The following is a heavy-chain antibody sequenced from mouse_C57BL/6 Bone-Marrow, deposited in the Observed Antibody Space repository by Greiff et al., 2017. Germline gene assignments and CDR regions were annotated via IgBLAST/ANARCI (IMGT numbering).Heavy chain of an antibody. CDR2: IYHGGGDT. V-gene: IGHV1-82*01. Sequence: QVQLQQSGPELVKPGASVKISCKASGYAFSSSWMNWVKQRPGKGLEWIGRIYHGGGDTNYNGTFKGKATLTAAKSSSTAYMQLSSLTSEDSAVYFCARGGRSPLRYLDVWGTGTTVTVSA. D-gene: IGHD1-1*01. J-gene: IGHJ1*03. CDR3: ARGGRSPLRYLDV. CDR1: GYAFSSSW.